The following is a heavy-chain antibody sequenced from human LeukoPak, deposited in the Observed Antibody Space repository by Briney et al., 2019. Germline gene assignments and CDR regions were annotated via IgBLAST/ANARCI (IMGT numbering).Heavy chain of an antibody. V-gene: IGHV1-69*05. CDR1: GGTFSSYA. Sequence: GASVKVSRKASGGTFSSYAISWVRQAPGQGLEWMGGIIPIFGTANYAQKFQGRVTITTDESTSTAYMELSSLRSEDTAVYYCARAMVPAAIMNWFDPWGQGTLVTVSS. CDR2: IIPIFGTA. J-gene: IGHJ5*02. D-gene: IGHD2-2*02. CDR3: ARAMVPAAIMNWFDP.